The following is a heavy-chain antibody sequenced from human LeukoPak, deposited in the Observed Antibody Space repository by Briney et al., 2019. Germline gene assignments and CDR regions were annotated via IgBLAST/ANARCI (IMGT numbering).Heavy chain of an antibody. Sequence: GGSLRLSCAASGFTFSSYAMSWVRQAPGKGLEWVSVISGSGGSTYYADSVKGRFTISRDNSKNTLYLQMNSLRAEDTAVYYCANGVLCSSTSCLDYWGQGTLVTVSS. CDR2: ISGSGGST. CDR1: GFTFSSYA. J-gene: IGHJ4*02. D-gene: IGHD2-2*01. CDR3: ANGVLCSSTSCLDY. V-gene: IGHV3-23*01.